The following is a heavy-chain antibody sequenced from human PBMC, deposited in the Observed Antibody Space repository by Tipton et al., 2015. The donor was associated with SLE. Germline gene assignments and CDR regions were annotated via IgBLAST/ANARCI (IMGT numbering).Heavy chain of an antibody. D-gene: IGHD6-25*01. CDR3: ARRRAATGLFSERGWFDP. CDR1: GGSISSGTYY. CDR2: IHTSGTT. J-gene: IGHJ5*02. Sequence: TLSLTCTVSGGSISSGTYYWTWIRQPAGKGLEWIGHIHTSGTTTYNSSLKSRVTVSADKSKNQFSLELTSVSAADTAVYYCARRRAATGLFSERGWFDPWGQGALVTVSS. V-gene: IGHV4-61*09.